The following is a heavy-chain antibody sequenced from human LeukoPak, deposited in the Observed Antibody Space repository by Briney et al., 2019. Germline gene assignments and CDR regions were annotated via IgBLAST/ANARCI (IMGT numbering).Heavy chain of an antibody. CDR1: GYTFSNYG. Sequence: ASVKVSCNASGYTFSNYGISWVRQAPGQGLEWMGWISAYNGNTNYAQKLQGRVTMTTDTSTSTAYMELRSLRSDDTAVYYCARTTLYSSSLDYWGQGTLVTVSS. J-gene: IGHJ4*02. CDR3: ARTTLYSSSLDY. D-gene: IGHD6-6*01. V-gene: IGHV1-18*01. CDR2: ISAYNGNT.